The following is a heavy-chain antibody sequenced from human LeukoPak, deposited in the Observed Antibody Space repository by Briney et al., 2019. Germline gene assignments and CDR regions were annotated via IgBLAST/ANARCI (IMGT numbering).Heavy chain of an antibody. CDR1: GFTFSSYG. V-gene: IGHV3-30*02. D-gene: IGHD5-24*01. J-gene: IGHJ5*02. CDR2: IRYDGSNK. CDR3: AKDAAATIGGVFDP. Sequence: GGSLRLSCAASGFTFSSYGMHWVRQAPGKGLEWVAFIRYDGSNKYYADSVKGRFTISRDNSKNTLYLQMNSLRAEDTAVYYCAKDAAATIGGVFDPWGQGTLVTVSS.